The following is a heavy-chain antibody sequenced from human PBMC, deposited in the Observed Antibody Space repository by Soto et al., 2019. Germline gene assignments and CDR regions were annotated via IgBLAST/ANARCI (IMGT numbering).Heavy chain of an antibody. CDR1: GGTFSSYG. CDR3: AIEGSSGSYWMADP. CDR2: IIPILGIP. J-gene: IGHJ5*02. V-gene: IGHV1-69*04. Sequence: QVQLVQSGAEVKKPGSSVKVSCKASGGTFSSYGVTWVRQAPGHGLEWMGRIIPILGIPNYAQKFQGRDTITADKSTSTAYMDLTSRKSEDTAVYYWAIEGSSGSYWMADPWGQGTQVTVSS. D-gene: IGHD1-26*01.